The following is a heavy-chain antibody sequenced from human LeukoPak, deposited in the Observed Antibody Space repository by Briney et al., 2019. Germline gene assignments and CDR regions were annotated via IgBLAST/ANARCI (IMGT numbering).Heavy chain of an antibody. J-gene: IGHJ4*02. CDR3: ASMNPGIAVAF. Sequence: GRSLRLSCAASGFTFSSYAMHWVRQAPGKGLEWVAVISYDGSNKYYADSVKGRFTISGDNSKNTLYLQMNSLRAEDTAVYYCASMNPGIAVAFWGQGTLITVSS. V-gene: IGHV3-30-3*01. D-gene: IGHD6-19*01. CDR1: GFTFSSYA. CDR2: ISYDGSNK.